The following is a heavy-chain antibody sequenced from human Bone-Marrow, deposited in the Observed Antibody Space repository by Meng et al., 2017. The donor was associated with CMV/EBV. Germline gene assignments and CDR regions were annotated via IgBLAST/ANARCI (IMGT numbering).Heavy chain of an antibody. V-gene: IGHV4-30-4*08. CDR1: GGSISSGDYY. CDR3: ARDERFLEWLFGY. D-gene: IGHD3-3*01. J-gene: IGHJ4*02. Sequence: LRLSCTVSGGSISSGDYYWSWIRQPPGKGLEWIGYIYYSGSTYYNPSLKSRVTISVDTSKNQFSLKLSSVTAADTAVYYCARDERFLEWLFGYWGQGTLVTVSS. CDR2: IYYSGST.